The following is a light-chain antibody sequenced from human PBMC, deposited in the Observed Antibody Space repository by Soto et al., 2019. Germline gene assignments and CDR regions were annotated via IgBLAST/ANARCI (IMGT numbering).Light chain of an antibody. V-gene: IGLV2-14*01. CDR2: EVS. J-gene: IGLJ1*01. CDR1: SSDVGGYNF. CDR3: TSYSTSNSYV. Sequence: QSALTQPASVSGSPGQSITIFCTGSSSDVGGYNFVSWYQQHPGKAPKLMIYEVSKRPSGVSNRFSGSKSGNTASLTISGLQAEDEADYYCTSYSTSNSYVFGAGTEVTVL.